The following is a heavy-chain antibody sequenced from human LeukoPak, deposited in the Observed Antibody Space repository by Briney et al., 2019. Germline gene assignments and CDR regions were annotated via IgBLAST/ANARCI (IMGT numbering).Heavy chain of an antibody. V-gene: IGHV3-30*18. CDR1: GFTFSSYG. CDR3: AKYNYGFDY. CDR2: ISYDGSNK. D-gene: IGHD5-18*01. Sequence: GGSLRLSCAASGFTFSSYGMHWVRQAPGKGLEWVAVISYDGSNKYYADSVKGRFTISRDNSKNTLYLQMNSLRTEDTAVYYCAKYNYGFDYWGQGTLVTVSS. J-gene: IGHJ4*02.